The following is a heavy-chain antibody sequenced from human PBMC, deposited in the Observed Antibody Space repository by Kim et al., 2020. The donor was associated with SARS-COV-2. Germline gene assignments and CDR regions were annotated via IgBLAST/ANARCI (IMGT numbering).Heavy chain of an antibody. CDR3: ARADDRSLEFDY. J-gene: IGHJ4*02. D-gene: IGHD3-22*01. Sequence: GGSLRLSCAASGFTFSSYWMHWVRQAPGKGLVWVSRINSDGSSTSYADSVKGRFTISRDNAKNTLYLQMNSLRAEDTAVYYCARADDRSLEFDYWGQGTLVTVSS. V-gene: IGHV3-74*01. CDR2: INSDGSST. CDR1: GFTFSSYW.